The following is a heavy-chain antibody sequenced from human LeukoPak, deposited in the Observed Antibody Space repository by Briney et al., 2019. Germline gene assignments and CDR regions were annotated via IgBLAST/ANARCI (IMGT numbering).Heavy chain of an antibody. CDR1: GYTFTGYY. CDR3: ARVRCSSTSCYLELGY. D-gene: IGHD2-2*01. Sequence: ASVKVSSKASGYTFTGYYMHWVRQAPGQGLEWMGWINPNSGGTNYAQKFQGRVTMTRDTSISTAYMELSRLRSDDTAVYYCARVRCSSTSCYLELGYWGQGTLVTVSS. CDR2: INPNSGGT. J-gene: IGHJ4*02. V-gene: IGHV1-2*02.